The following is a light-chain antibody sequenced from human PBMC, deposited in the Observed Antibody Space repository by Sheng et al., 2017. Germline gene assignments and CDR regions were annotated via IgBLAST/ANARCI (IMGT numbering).Light chain of an antibody. CDR3: QSADSSGTWV. CDR1: ALTSHY. Sequence: SFELTQSPSVSVSPRQTARITCSGDALTSHYVNWYHVRPGQAPXLMIYKDTERPSTTPERFSGSSSGTTVTLTIGGVQADDEGDYYCQSADSSGTWVFGGGTRLTVL. V-gene: IGLV3-25*03. CDR2: KDT. J-gene: IGLJ3*02.